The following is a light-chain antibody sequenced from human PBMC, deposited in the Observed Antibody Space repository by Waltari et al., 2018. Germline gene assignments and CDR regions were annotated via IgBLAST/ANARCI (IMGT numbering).Light chain of an antibody. CDR2: KAS. CDR3: QQYNTYPWT. CDR1: QSLSSW. V-gene: IGKV1-5*03. J-gene: IGKJ1*01. Sequence: DIQMTQSPSTLSASVGDRVTITCRASQSLSSWLAWYQQKPGKAPKLLSFKASNLESGVPARFSGGGSGTEFTLTIDSLQPDDFATYYCQQYNTYPWTFGQGTKVDIK.